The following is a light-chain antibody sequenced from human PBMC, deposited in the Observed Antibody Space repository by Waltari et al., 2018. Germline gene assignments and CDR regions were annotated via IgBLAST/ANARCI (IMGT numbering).Light chain of an antibody. CDR1: HNINNF. Sequence: DIQMTQSPSSLSASIGDRVTITCRASHNINNFLSWYQQKVGKAPKLLIYGASTLLPGVPSRFTGSGSGTDYALTITSLQAEDVATYYCQEGSSVRPTFGQGTTV. V-gene: IGKV1-39*01. J-gene: IGKJ1*01. CDR2: GAS. CDR3: QEGSSVRPT.